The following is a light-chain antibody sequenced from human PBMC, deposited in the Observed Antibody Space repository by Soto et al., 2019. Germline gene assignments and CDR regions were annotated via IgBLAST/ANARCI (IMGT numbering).Light chain of an antibody. CDR1: QSVSSN. V-gene: IGKV3-15*01. J-gene: IGKJ2*01. CDR3: QQYNNWPPT. CDR2: GAS. Sequence: EIVMTQSPATLSVSPGERATLSCRASQSVSSNLAWYQQKPGQAPRLLIYGASTRATGIPARFSGSGSGTEFTLTISSPQSEAFAVYYCQQYNNWPPTFGQGTKLEIK.